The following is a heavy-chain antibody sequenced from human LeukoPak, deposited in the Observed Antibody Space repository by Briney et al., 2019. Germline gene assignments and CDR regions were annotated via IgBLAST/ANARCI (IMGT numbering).Heavy chain of an antibody. V-gene: IGHV4-39*07. CDR3: ARDPYCSGGSCYSEYFQH. CDR2: VYYSGST. CDR1: GGSISSSSDY. J-gene: IGHJ1*01. D-gene: IGHD2-15*01. Sequence: SETLSLTCTVSGGSISSSSDYWGWIRQPPGKGLEWIGSVYYSGSTNYNPSLKSRVTMSVDTSKNQFSLKLSSVTAADTAVYYCARDPYCSGGSCYSEYFQHWGQGTLVTVSS.